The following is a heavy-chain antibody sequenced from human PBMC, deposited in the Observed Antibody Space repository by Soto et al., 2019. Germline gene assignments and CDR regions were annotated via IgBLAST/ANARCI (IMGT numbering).Heavy chain of an antibody. D-gene: IGHD2-21*02. Sequence: GGSLRLSCAASGFTFSSYGMHWVRQAPGKGLEWVAVISYDGSNKYYADSVKGRFTISRDNSKNTLYLQMNSLRAEDTAVYYCAKGPPGVVVTAILDYWGQGTLVTVSS. J-gene: IGHJ4*02. V-gene: IGHV3-30*18. CDR3: AKGPPGVVVTAILDY. CDR2: ISYDGSNK. CDR1: GFTFSSYG.